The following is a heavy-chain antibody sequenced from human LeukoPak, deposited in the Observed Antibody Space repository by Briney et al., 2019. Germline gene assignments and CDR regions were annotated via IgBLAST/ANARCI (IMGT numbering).Heavy chain of an antibody. Sequence: SETLSLTCTVSGGSISSYYWSWIRQPPGKGLEWIGYIYYSGSTNYNPSLKSRVTISVDTSKNQFSLKLSSVTAADTAVYYCARHGPSSYYYDSSGYLDYWGQGTLVTVSS. D-gene: IGHD3-22*01. CDR2: IYYSGST. CDR3: ARHGPSSYYYDSSGYLDY. CDR1: GGSISSYY. J-gene: IGHJ4*02. V-gene: IGHV4-59*08.